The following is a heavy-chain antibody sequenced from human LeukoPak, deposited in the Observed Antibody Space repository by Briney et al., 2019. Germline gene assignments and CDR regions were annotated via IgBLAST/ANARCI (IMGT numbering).Heavy chain of an antibody. Sequence: PSETLSLTCAVYGGSFSGYYWSWIRQPPGKGLEWNGEINHSGSTNYNPSLKSRVTISVDTSKNQFSLKLSSVTAADTAVYYCARGFRELSTLFDYWGQGTLVTVSS. J-gene: IGHJ4*02. D-gene: IGHD3-10*01. CDR1: GGSFSGYY. CDR3: ARGFRELSTLFDY. V-gene: IGHV4-34*01. CDR2: INHSGST.